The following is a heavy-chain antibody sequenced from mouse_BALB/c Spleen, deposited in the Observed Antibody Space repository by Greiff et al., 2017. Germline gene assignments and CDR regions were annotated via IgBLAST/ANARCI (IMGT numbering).Heavy chain of an antibody. V-gene: IGHV2-9*02. CDR3: AREDRGYDGYPLAY. CDR2: IWAGGST. Sequence: VKLVESGPGLVAPSQSLSITCTVSGFSLTSYGVHWVRQPPGKGLEWLGVIWAGGSTNYNSALMSRLSISKDNSKSQVFLKMNSLQTDDTAMYYSAREDRGYDGYPLAYWGQGTLVTVSA. D-gene: IGHD2-3*01. CDR1: GFSLTSYG. J-gene: IGHJ3*01.